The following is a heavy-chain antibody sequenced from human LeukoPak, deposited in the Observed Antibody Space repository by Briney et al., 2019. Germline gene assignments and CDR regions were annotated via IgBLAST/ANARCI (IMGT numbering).Heavy chain of an antibody. D-gene: IGHD3-10*01. V-gene: IGHV3-30*02. CDR3: ARVSYYYGSGSYRPTAVYYFDY. CDR1: GFTFSSYG. Sequence: PGGSLRLSCAASGFTFSSYGMHWVRQAPGKGLEWVAFIRYDGSNKYYADSVKGRFTISRDNSKNTLYLQMNSLRAEGTAVYYCARVSYYYGSGSYRPTAVYYFDYWGQGTLVTVSS. CDR2: IRYDGSNK. J-gene: IGHJ4*02.